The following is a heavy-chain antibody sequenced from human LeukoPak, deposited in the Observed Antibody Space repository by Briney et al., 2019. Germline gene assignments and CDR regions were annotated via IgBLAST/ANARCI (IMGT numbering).Heavy chain of an antibody. Sequence: GGSLKLSCAVSAFTVSNNYMRWVRQAPGKGLEWVSLIYGIGSAYYADSVKGRFTISRDNSRNTLYLQMNSLRAEDTAVYYCARLLAAPNTKNYWGQGTLFTVSS. J-gene: IGHJ4*02. CDR3: ARLLAAPNTKNY. V-gene: IGHV3-53*01. CDR1: AFTVSNNY. D-gene: IGHD6-13*01. CDR2: IYGIGSA.